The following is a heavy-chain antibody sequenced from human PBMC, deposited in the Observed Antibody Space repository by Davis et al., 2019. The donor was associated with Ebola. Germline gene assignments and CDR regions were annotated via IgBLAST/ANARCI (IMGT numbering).Heavy chain of an antibody. CDR2: INPSGGST. CDR1: GYTFTSYY. CDR3: ARDHYDFWSGIMGGMDV. V-gene: IGHV1-46*01. J-gene: IGHJ6*02. Sequence: ASVKVSCKASGYTFTSYYMHWVRQAPGQGLEWMGIINPSGGSTSYAQKFQGRVTMTRDTSTSTVYMELSSLRSEDTAVYYYARDHYDFWSGIMGGMDVWGQGTTVTVSS. D-gene: IGHD3-3*01.